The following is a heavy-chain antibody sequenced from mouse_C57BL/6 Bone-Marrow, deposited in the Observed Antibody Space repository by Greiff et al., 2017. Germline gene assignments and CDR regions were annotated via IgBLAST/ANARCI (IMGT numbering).Heavy chain of an antibody. CDR1: GFTFSDYG. V-gene: IGHV5-17*01. CDR3: ARPYYGSSLWFAY. D-gene: IGHD1-1*01. J-gene: IGHJ3*01. CDR2: ISSGSSTI. Sequence: VQLQESGGGLVKPGGSLKLSCAASGFTFSDYGMHWVRQAPEKGLEWVAYISSGSSTIYYADTVKGRFTISRDNAKNTLFLQMTSLRSEDTAMYYCARPYYGSSLWFAYWGQGTLVTVSA.